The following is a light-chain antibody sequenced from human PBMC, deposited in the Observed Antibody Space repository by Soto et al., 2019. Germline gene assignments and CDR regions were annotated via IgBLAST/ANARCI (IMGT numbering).Light chain of an antibody. CDR2: KAS. CDR3: QQYNSYPYT. Sequence: DIQMTQSPSTLSASVGDRVTITCRASQSISSWLAWYQQKPGKAPKVLIYKASSLESGAPSRFSGSGSGTEFTLTISSLQPDDLATYYCQQYNSYPYTFGQGTKLEIK. CDR1: QSISSW. V-gene: IGKV1-5*03. J-gene: IGKJ2*01.